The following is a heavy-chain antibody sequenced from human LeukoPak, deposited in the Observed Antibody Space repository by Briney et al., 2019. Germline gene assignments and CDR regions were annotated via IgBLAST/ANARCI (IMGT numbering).Heavy chain of an antibody. CDR3: AREIEHNDYVWGSDRYTGWYFDL. CDR2: IYDSGST. V-gene: IGHV4-39*07. D-gene: IGHD3-16*02. J-gene: IGHJ2*01. CDR1: GGSIRSSYYY. Sequence: PSETLSLTCTVSGGSIRSSYYYWGWIRQPPGKGLEWIGSIYDSGSTYYNPSLKSRVTISVDTSKNQFSLRLTSVAAADTAVYYCAREIEHNDYVWGSDRYTGWYFDLWGRGTLVAVSS.